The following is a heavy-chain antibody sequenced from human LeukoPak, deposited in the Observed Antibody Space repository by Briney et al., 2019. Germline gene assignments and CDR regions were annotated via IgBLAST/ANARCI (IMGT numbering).Heavy chain of an antibody. CDR2: ISYDGSNK. Sequence: PGRSLRLSCAASGFTFSSYAMRWVRQAPGKGLGWVAVISYDGSNKYYADTVNGRFTISRDNSKNTLYLQLNSLRAEDTAVYYCARARIDYWGQGTLVTVSS. V-gene: IGHV3-30*17. J-gene: IGHJ4*02. CDR3: ARARIDY. CDR1: GFTFSSYA.